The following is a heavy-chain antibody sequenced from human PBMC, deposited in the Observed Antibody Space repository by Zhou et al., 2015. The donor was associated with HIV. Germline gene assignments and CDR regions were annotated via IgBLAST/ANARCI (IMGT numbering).Heavy chain of an antibody. CDR2: IIPIFGTA. D-gene: IGHD3-3*01. CDR1: GGTFSSYA. V-gene: IGHV1-69*12. J-gene: IGHJ6*02. Sequence: QVQLVQSGAEVKKPGSSVKVSCKASGGTFSSYAISWVRQAPGQGLEWMGGIIPIFGTANYAQKFQGRVTITADESTSTAYMELSSLRSEDTAVYYCARAIWSGSHYYYYGMDVWGQGTTVTVSS. CDR3: ARAIWSGSHYYYYGMDV.